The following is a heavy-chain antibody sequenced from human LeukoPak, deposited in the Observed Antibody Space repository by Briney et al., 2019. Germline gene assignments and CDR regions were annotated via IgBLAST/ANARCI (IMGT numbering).Heavy chain of an antibody. D-gene: IGHD1-20*01. V-gene: IGHV4-34*01. CDR3: ARGNWRFDY. J-gene: IGHJ4*02. CDR2: INHSGST. CDR1: GGSFSGYY. Sequence: SEALSLTCAVYGGSFSGYYWSWIRQPPGKGLEWIGEINHSGSTNYNPSLKSRVTISVDTSKNQFSLKLSSVTAADTAVYYCARGNWRFDYWGQGTLVTVSS.